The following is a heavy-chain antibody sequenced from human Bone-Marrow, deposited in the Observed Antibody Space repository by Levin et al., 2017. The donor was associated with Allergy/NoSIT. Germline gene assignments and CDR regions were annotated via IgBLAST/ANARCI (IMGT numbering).Heavy chain of an antibody. V-gene: IGHV4-31*03. CDR2: IYNSGST. CDR3: AREDGSTFDY. J-gene: IGHJ4*02. Sequence: NSSETLSLTCTVSGGSISSGGHHWSWIRQHPGKGLEWIGYIYNSGSTYYNPSLKSRVMISVDTSKNQFSLKVSSVTAADTAVYYCAREDGSTFDYWGQGTLVTVSS. D-gene: IGHD2-2*03. CDR1: GGSISSGGHH.